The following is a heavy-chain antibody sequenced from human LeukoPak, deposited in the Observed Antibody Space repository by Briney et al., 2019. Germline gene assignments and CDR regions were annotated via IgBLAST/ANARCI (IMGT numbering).Heavy chain of an antibody. J-gene: IGHJ4*02. V-gene: IGHV3-7*03. D-gene: IGHD1-26*01. CDR2: IKQDGSEK. Sequence: GGSLRLSCAASGFTFSSYWMSWVRQAPGKGLEWVVNIKQDGSEKYYVDSVKGRFTISRDNAKNSLYLQMNSLRAEDTALYYCAKDSGSYSFTAFNFDYWGQGTLVTVSS. CDR3: AKDSGSYSFTAFNFDY. CDR1: GFTFSSYW.